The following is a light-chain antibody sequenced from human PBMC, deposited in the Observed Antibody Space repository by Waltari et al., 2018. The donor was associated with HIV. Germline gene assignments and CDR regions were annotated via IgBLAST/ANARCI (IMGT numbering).Light chain of an antibody. CDR3: YSAADNMGV. V-gene: IGLV3-27*01. J-gene: IGLJ3*02. Sequence: SYELTQPSSVSVSPGQTTRITCSGDVLATSYARWFQQKPGQAPVGMIYKDNERPSGIPERFSGSSSGTTVTLTISGAQIEDEADYYCYSAADNMGVFGGGTKLTVL. CDR1: VLATSY. CDR2: KDN.